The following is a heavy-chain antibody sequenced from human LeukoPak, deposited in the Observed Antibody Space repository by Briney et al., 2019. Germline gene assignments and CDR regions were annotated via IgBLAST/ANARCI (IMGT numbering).Heavy chain of an antibody. D-gene: IGHD1-1*01. V-gene: IGHV3-21*01. CDR2: ISSSSSYI. J-gene: IGHJ4*02. CDR3: ARDNNWNSGYFDY. CDR1: GFTFSSYS. Sequence: GGSLRLSCAASGFTFSSYSMNWVRQAPGKGLEWVSSISSSSSYIYCADSVKGRFTISRDNAKNSLYLQMNSLRAEDTAVYYCARDNNWNSGYFDYWGQGTLVTVSP.